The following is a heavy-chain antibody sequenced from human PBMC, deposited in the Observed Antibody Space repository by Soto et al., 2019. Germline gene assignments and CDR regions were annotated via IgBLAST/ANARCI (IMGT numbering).Heavy chain of an antibody. J-gene: IGHJ4*02. CDR2: IFHSENT. CDR1: GASISNSFW. D-gene: IGHD3-10*01. Sequence: PSETLSLTCAVSGASISNSFWWTWVRQPPGKGLEWIGEIFHSENTNYNPSLRSRVSFSVDKSKKQFSLRLTSVTAADTAVYFCARSHQWFGEFHLDSWGQGTLVTVSS. V-gene: IGHV4-4*02. CDR3: ARSHQWFGEFHLDS.